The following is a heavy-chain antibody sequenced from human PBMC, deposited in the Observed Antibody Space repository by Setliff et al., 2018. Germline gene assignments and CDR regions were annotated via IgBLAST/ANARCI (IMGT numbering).Heavy chain of an antibody. J-gene: IGHJ6*03. CDR1: GGSISTYH. Sequence: SETLSLTCSVSGGSISTYHWSWIRQPPEKGLEWIAYIHYSGSTNYNPSLKSRVTISVDTSKNQFSLKLSSVTAADTAVYYCARAGYYYDSSGQYRVYYYYMDVWGKGTTVTVSS. D-gene: IGHD3-22*01. CDR2: IHYSGST. V-gene: IGHV4-59*08. CDR3: ARAGYYYDSSGQYRVYYYYMDV.